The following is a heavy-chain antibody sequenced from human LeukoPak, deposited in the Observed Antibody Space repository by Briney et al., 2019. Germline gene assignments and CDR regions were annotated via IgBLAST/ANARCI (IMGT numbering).Heavy chain of an antibody. V-gene: IGHV4-59*01. CDR3: ARVRGGSYYAHYYYMDV. CDR1: GGSISSYY. J-gene: IGHJ6*03. Sequence: PSETLSLTCTVSGGSISSYYWSWIRQPPGKGLEWIGYIYYSGSTNYNPSLKSRVTISVDTSKNQFSLKLSSVTAADTAVYYCARVRGGSYYAHYYYMDVWGKGTTVTISS. D-gene: IGHD1-26*01. CDR2: IYYSGST.